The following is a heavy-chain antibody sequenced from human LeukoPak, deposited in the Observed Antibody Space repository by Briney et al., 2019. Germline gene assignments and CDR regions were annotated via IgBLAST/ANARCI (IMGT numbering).Heavy chain of an antibody. D-gene: IGHD5-18*01. Sequence: PGGSLRLSCAASGFTFSRHAMNWVRQVPGKGLEWLAVISHDGNNKYYADSVKGRFTVSRDNSKNTLYLQVNDLRVEDTAVYYCARGDSVQLWLNMGDYRGQGALVTVSS. CDR2: ISHDGNNK. CDR3: ARGDSVQLWLNMGDY. CDR1: GFTFSRHA. J-gene: IGHJ4*02. V-gene: IGHV3-30-3*01.